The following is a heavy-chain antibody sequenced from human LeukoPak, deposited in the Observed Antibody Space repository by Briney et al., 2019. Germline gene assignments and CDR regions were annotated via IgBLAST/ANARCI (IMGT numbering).Heavy chain of an antibody. V-gene: IGHV4-61*01. D-gene: IGHD6-19*01. J-gene: IGHJ4*02. Sequence: PSETLSLTCTVSGGSISSSTSGWGWYWSWIRQRPVKGLEWIGYIYYSGSTNYNPSLKSRVTISVATSKNQFSLKLSSVTAADTAVYYCARAAGLYHFDYWGQGTLVTVSS. CDR1: GGSISSSTSGWGWY. CDR2: IYYSGST. CDR3: ARAAGLYHFDY.